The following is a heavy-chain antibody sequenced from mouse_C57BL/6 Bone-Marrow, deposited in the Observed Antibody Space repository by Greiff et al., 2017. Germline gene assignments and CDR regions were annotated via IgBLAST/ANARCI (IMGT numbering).Heavy chain of an antibody. Sequence: EVMLVESGGGLVKPGGSLKLSCAASGFTFSSYTMSWVRQTPEKRLEWVATISGGGGNTYYPDSVKGRFTISRDNAKNTLYLQMSSLRSEDTALYYCASLYSNYAMDYWGQGTSVTVSS. V-gene: IGHV5-9*01. CDR2: ISGGGGNT. CDR1: GFTFSSYT. J-gene: IGHJ4*01. D-gene: IGHD2-5*01. CDR3: ASLYSNYAMDY.